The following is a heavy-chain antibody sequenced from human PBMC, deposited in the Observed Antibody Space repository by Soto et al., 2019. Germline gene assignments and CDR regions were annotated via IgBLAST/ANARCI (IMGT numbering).Heavy chain of an antibody. D-gene: IGHD3-22*01. CDR2: ISAGGGRT. J-gene: IGHJ4*02. CDR3: AKGYYYDSSGYLDY. CDR1: GFTFSNYA. Sequence: GGALRLCCAASGFTFSNYAMSWVRQAPGKGPEWVSSISAGGGRTYYADSVKGRLTISRDNPKNTLYLQMNSLRAEDTAVYYCAKGYYYDSSGYLDYWGQGTLVTVSS. V-gene: IGHV3-23*01.